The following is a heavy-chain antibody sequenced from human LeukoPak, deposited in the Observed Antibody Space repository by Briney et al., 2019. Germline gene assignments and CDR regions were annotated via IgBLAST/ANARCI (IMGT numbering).Heavy chain of an antibody. J-gene: IGHJ4*02. CDR2: INPNSGGT. Sequence: EASVKVSCKASGYTFTGYYMHWVRQAPGQGLEWMGWINPNSGGTNYAQKFQGRVTMTRDTSISTAYMELSRLRSDDTAVYYCARDRGYCSSTSCYRGQYYFDYWGQGTLVTVSS. D-gene: IGHD2-2*01. V-gene: IGHV1-2*02. CDR3: ARDRGYCSSTSCYRGQYYFDY. CDR1: GYTFTGYY.